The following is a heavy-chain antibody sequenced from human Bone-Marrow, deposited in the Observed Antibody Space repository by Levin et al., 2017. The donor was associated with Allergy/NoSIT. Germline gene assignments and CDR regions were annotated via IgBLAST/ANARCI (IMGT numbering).Heavy chain of an antibody. J-gene: IGHJ4*02. D-gene: IGHD3-16*02. V-gene: IGHV4-34*01. CDR2: INHSGST. Sequence: SETLSLTCAVYGGSFSGYYWSWIRQPPGKGLEWIGEINHSGSTNYNPSLKSRVTISVDTSKNQFSLKLSSVTAADTAVYYCARALRLGELSLSRFDYWGQGTLVTVSS. CDR3: ARALRLGELSLSRFDY. CDR1: GGSFSGYY.